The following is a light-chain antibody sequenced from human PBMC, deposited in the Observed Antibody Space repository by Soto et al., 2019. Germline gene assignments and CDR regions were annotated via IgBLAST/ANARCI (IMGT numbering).Light chain of an antibody. CDR2: DVT. CDR3: CSYGGSFTYV. CDR1: ISDVGGYDY. Sequence: QAARTQPPSVSGSPGQSVTISCTGTISDVGGYDYVSWYQQHPGKAPKLLIYDVTKRPSGVPDRFSGSKSGNTASLTISGLQAEDEADFFCCSYGGSFTYVFGTGTKVTVL. J-gene: IGLJ1*01. V-gene: IGLV2-11*01.